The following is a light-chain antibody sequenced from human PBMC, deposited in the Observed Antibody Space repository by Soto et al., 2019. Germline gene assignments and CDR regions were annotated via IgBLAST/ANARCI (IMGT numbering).Light chain of an antibody. CDR3: GSYTSATTWV. CDR1: SSDFGRYDY. J-gene: IGLJ3*02. V-gene: IGLV2-14*03. CDR2: RVI. Sequence: QSALTQPASVSGSPGQSITLSCTGTSSDFGRYDYVSWYQQFPGKAPKLMIYRVINRPSGVSDRFSGSKSGNSASLSISGLQPEDEASYFCGSYTSATTWVFGGGTKLTVL.